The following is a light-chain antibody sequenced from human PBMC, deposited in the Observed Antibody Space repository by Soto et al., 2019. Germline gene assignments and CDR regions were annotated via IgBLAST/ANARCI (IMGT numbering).Light chain of an antibody. CDR3: SSYAGSNTPYV. Sequence: QSVLTQPPSAPGSPGQSVTISCTGTSSDVGGYNYVSWYQHHPGNAPKLMIYEVNKRTSGVPDRFSGSKSGNTASLTVSGLQAEDEADYYCSSYAGSNTPYVFGTGTKVTVL. V-gene: IGLV2-8*01. CDR2: EVN. CDR1: SSDVGGYNY. J-gene: IGLJ1*01.